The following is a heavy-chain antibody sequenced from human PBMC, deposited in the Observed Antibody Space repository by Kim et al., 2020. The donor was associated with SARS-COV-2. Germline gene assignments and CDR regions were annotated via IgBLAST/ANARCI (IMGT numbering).Heavy chain of an antibody. D-gene: IGHD3-3*01. CDR1: GGSISSGDYY. J-gene: IGHJ3*02. CDR3: ARDPFSITIVGVVITDAFDI. Sequence: SETLSLTCTVSGGSISSGDYYWSWIRQPPGKGLEWIGYIYYSGSTYYNPSLKSRVTISVDTSKNQFSLKLSSVTAADTAVYYCARDPFSITIVGVVITDAFDIWGQGTMVTVSS. V-gene: IGHV4-30-4*01. CDR2: IYYSGST.